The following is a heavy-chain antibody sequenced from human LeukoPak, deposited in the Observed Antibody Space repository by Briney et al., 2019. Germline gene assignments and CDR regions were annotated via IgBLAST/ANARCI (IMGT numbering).Heavy chain of an antibody. CDR1: GFTFSSYA. CDR3: AETTIFGVVITKYYFDY. Sequence: GGSLRLSCAASGFTFSSYAMSWVRQAPGKGLEWVSAISGSGGSTYYADSVKGRFTISRDNSKNTLYLQMDSLRAEDTAVYYCAETTIFGVVITKYYFDYWGQGTLVTVSS. J-gene: IGHJ4*02. V-gene: IGHV3-23*01. D-gene: IGHD3-3*01. CDR2: ISGSGGST.